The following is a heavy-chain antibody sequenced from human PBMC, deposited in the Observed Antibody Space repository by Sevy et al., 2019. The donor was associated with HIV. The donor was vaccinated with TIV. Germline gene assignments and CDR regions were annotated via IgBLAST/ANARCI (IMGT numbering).Heavy chain of an antibody. J-gene: IGHJ5*02. CDR2: IRAGAYGGTP. Sequence: GGSLRLSCTTSGFTFGDFAMSWFRQAPGKGLEWVGFIRAGAYGGTPEHAASVKGRCTISRDDSKGIAYIQMDSLETEDTAVYYCSRGWIAVSERRFNWLDPWGQGTQVTVSS. D-gene: IGHD6-19*01. CDR1: GFTFGDFA. V-gene: IGHV3-49*03. CDR3: SRGWIAVSERRFNWLDP.